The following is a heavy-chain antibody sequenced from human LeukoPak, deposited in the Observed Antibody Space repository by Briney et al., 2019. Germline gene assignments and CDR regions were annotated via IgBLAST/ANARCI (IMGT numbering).Heavy chain of an antibody. Sequence: GGSLRLSCAASGFAFSSYGMSWVRQAPGKGLEWVSAISGSGGSTYYADSVKGRFTISRDNSKNTLYLQMNSLRAEDTAVYYCAKHWNDFHYYYYMDVWGKGTTVTISS. CDR2: ISGSGGST. CDR3: AKHWNDFHYYYYMDV. CDR1: GFAFSSYG. D-gene: IGHD1-1*01. J-gene: IGHJ6*03. V-gene: IGHV3-23*01.